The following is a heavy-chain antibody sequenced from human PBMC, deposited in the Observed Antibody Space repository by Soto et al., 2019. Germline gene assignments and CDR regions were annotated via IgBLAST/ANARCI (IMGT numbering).Heavy chain of an antibody. D-gene: IGHD6-13*01. V-gene: IGHV4-31*03. CDR2: IYYSGST. CDR1: GVSIIGGGCY. J-gene: IGHJ4*02. CDR3: ARYRISGSWSKFDY. Sequence: PSETLSLPCTVSGVSIIGGGCYWRRIRQHPGKGLQWIGNIYYSGSTNYNPSLKSRIIISLDTSKNQFSLKLSSVTAADTAVYFCARYRISGSWSKFDYWGQRTLVTVSS.